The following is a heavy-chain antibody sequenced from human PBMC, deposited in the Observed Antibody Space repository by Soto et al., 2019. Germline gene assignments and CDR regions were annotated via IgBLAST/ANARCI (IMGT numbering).Heavy chain of an antibody. CDR3: AAELGFGKLSVV. CDR2: IIPLFGTT. D-gene: IGHD3-10*01. Sequence: QVQLVQSGAEMQQPGSSVKVSCKASGDTFKNCVISWVRQAPGQGLEWMGGIIPLFGTTDFAQRFQGRLTITTDESTTTAYMELSRLRSEDTATYYCAAELGFGKLSVVWGQGTTVIVSS. J-gene: IGHJ6*02. CDR1: GDTFKNCV. V-gene: IGHV1-69*01.